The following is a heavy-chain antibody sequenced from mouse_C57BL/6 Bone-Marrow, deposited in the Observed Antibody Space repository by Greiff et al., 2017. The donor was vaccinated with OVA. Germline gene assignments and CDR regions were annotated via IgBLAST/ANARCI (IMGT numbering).Heavy chain of an antibody. D-gene: IGHD3-2*02. CDR3: AREGEDSSGPWFAY. CDR2: INPNNGGT. J-gene: IGHJ3*01. V-gene: IGHV1-18*01. CDR1: GYTFTDYN. Sequence: EVQLQQSGPELVKPGASVKIPCKASGYTFTDYNMDWVKQSHGKSLEWIGDINPNNGGTIYNQKFKGKATLTVDKSSSTAYMELRSLTSEDTAVYYCAREGEDSSGPWFAYWGQGTLVTVSA.